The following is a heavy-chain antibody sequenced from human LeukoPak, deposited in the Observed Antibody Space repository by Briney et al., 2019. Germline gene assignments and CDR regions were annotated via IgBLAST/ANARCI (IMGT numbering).Heavy chain of an antibody. CDR3: AKRTDVLTGYYNA. D-gene: IGHD3-9*01. Sequence: GGSLRLSCAASGFTFSSYAMSWVRQPSGKGLEWVSHVSGSGGSTYYADSVKGRFTISSDNSNNALYLQMSSLRGDDTAVYYCAKRTDVLTGYYNAWGLGTLVTVSS. J-gene: IGHJ5*02. V-gene: IGHV3-23*01. CDR1: GFTFSSYA. CDR2: VSGSGGST.